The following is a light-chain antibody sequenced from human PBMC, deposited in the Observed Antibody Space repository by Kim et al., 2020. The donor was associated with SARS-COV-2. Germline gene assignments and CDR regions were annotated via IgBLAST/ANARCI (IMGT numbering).Light chain of an antibody. J-gene: IGLJ1*01. CDR1: SSNIGAGYA. Sequence: QSVLTQPPSVSGAPGQRVTISCTGSSSNIGAGYAVHWYQQLPGTAPKLLIYSNNNRPSGVPDRFSGSKSGTSASLAITGLQAEDEADYYCQPYDSSLSGYVFGTGTKVTVL. CDR2: SNN. CDR3: QPYDSSLSGYV. V-gene: IGLV1-40*01.